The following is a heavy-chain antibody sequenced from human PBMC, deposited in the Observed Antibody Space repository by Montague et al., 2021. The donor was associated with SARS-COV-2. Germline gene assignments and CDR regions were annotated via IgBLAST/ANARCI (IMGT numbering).Heavy chain of an antibody. J-gene: IGHJ6*02. CDR1: GFTFSSYG. V-gene: IGHV3-33*01. CDR3: AREPVWYYYGMDV. CDR2: IWYDGSNK. Sequence: SLRLSCAASGFTFSSYGMHWVRQAPGKGLEWVAVIWYDGSNKYYADSVKGRFTISRDNSKNTLYLQMNSLRAEDTAVYYCAREPVWYYYGMDVWGQGTTVTVSS.